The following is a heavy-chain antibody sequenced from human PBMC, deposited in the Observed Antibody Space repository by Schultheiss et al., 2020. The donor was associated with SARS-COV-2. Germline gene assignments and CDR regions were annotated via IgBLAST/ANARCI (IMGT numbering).Heavy chain of an antibody. J-gene: IGHJ6*02. CDR2: IDWDDDK. D-gene: IGHD2-15*01. CDR1: GFSLSTSGMC. V-gene: IGHV2-70*11. Sequence: QTLSLTCTFSGFSLSTSGMCVTWIRQPPGKALEWLARIDWDDDKYYSTSLKTRLTISKDTSKNQVVLTMTNMDPVDTATYYCARTATLGYCSGGSCYSGFYYYGMDVWGQGTTVTVSS. CDR3: ARTATLGYCSGGSCYSGFYYYGMDV.